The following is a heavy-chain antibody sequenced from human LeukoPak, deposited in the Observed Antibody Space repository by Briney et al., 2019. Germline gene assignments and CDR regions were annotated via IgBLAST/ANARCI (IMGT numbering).Heavy chain of an antibody. V-gene: IGHV3-23*01. CDR1: GFTFSSYG. J-gene: IGHJ4*02. CDR3: AKDRLVVTAGDY. CDR2: ISGSGGST. Sequence: HSGGSLRLSCAASGFTFSSYGMSWVRQAPGKGLEWVSAISGSGGSTYYADSVKGRFTISRDNSKNTLYLQMNSLRAEDTAVYYCAKDRLVVTAGDYWGQGTLVTVSS. D-gene: IGHD2-21*02.